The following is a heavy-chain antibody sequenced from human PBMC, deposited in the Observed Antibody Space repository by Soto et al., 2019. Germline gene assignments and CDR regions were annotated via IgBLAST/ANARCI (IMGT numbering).Heavy chain of an antibody. CDR2: IYPGDSDT. Sequence: PGESLKISCKGSGYSFTSYSIGWVRQMPGKGLEWMGIIYPGDSDTRYSPSFQGQVTISADKSISTAYLQWSSLKASDTAMYYCVRRPGYSSASFDYWGQGTLVTVSS. D-gene: IGHD6-19*01. CDR1: GYSFTSYS. V-gene: IGHV5-51*01. J-gene: IGHJ4*02. CDR3: VRRPGYSSASFDY.